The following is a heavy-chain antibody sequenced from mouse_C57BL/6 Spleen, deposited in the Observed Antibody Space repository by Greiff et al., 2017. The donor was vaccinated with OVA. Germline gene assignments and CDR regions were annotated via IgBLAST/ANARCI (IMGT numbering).Heavy chain of an antibody. CDR1: GFNIKDYY. J-gene: IGHJ3*01. CDR3: TTDYYGSSSPWFAY. V-gene: IGHV14-1*01. D-gene: IGHD1-1*01. Sequence: VQLKQSGAELVRPGASVKLSCTASGFNIKDYYMHWVKQRPEQGLEWIGRIDPEDGDTEYAPKFQGKATMTADTSSNTAYRQLSSLTSEDTAVYYCTTDYYGSSSPWFAYWGQGTLVTVSA. CDR2: IDPEDGDT.